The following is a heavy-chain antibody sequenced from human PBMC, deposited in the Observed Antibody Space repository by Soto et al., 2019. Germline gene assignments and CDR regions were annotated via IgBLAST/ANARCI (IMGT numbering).Heavy chain of an antibody. J-gene: IGHJ4*02. D-gene: IGHD3-10*01. V-gene: IGHV3-21*01. CDR3: ARRTMDRGVISYYFDY. Sequence: PGGSLRLSCAASGFTFSSYSMNWVRQAPGKGLEWVSSISSSSSYIYYADSVKGRFTISRDNAKNSLYLQMNSLRAEDTAVYYCARRTMDRGVISYYFDYWGQGTLVTVSS. CDR1: GFTFSSYS. CDR2: ISSSSSYI.